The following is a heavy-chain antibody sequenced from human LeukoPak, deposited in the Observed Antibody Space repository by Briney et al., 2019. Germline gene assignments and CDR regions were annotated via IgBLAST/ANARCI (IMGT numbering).Heavy chain of an antibody. D-gene: IGHD6-6*01. CDR1: GYTFTSYY. Sequence: SVKVSCKASGYTFTSYYMHWVRQAPGQGLEWMGGIIPIFGTANYAQKFQGRVTITADESTSTAYMELSSLRSEDTAVYYCARGGSSSYYYYYYYMDVWGKGTTVTVSS. CDR2: IIPIFGTA. V-gene: IGHV1-69*13. CDR3: ARGGSSSYYYYYYYMDV. J-gene: IGHJ6*03.